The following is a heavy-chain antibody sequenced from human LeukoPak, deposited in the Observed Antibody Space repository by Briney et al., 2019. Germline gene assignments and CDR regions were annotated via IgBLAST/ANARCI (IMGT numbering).Heavy chain of an antibody. D-gene: IGHD4-17*01. J-gene: IGHJ3*02. CDR3: ESDYGDSYDAFDI. Sequence: ASVKVSCKASGYTFTSYGISWVRQAPGQGLEWMGWISTYNGNTNYAQKLQGRVTMTTDTSTSIAYMELRSLRSDDTAVYYCESDYGDSYDAFDIWGQGTMVTVSS. CDR2: ISTYNGNT. CDR1: GYTFTSYG. V-gene: IGHV1-18*01.